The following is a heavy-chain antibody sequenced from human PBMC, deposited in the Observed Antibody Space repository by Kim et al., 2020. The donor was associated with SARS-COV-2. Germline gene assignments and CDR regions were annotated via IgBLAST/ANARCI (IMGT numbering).Heavy chain of an antibody. Sequence: GGSLRLSCAASGFTFSSYAMHWVRQAPGKGLEWVAVISYDGSNKYYADSVKGRFTISRDNSKNTLYLQMNSLRAEDTAVYYCAGGGSSSWYNYYYYGMDVWGQGTTVTVSS. CDR3: AGGGSSSWYNYYYYGMDV. J-gene: IGHJ6*02. CDR1: GFTFSSYA. CDR2: ISYDGSNK. D-gene: IGHD6-13*01. V-gene: IGHV3-30-3*01.